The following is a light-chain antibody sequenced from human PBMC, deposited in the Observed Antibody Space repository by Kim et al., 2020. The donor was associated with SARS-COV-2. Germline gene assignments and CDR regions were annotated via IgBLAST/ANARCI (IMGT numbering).Light chain of an antibody. Sequence: GKTARISWGGNNIGSKRVHWYQQTPGQAPVLVIYYDSDRHSGIPERFSGSNSGNTATLTISRVEAGDEADYYCQVWDSSSDLVVFGGGTQLTVL. CDR3: QVWDSSSDLVV. J-gene: IGLJ2*01. CDR2: YDS. V-gene: IGLV3-21*04. CDR1: NIGSKR.